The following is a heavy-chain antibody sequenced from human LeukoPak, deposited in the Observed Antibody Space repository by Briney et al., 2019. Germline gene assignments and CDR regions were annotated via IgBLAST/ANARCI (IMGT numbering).Heavy chain of an antibody. D-gene: IGHD1-26*01. CDR2: ISAYNGNT. Sequence: ASVKVSCKASGYTFTSYAMHWVRQAPGQGLEWMGWISAYNGNTNYAQKLQGRVTMTTDTSTSTAYMELRSLRSDDTAVYYCARINRGSYFDYWGQGTLVTVSS. CDR3: ARINRGSYFDY. V-gene: IGHV1-18*01. CDR1: GYTFTSYA. J-gene: IGHJ4*02.